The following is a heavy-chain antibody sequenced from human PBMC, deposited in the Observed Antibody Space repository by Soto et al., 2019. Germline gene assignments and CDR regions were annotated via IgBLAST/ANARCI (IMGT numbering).Heavy chain of an antibody. D-gene: IGHD3-16*02. CDR2: IYYSGST. V-gene: IGHV4-31*03. CDR3: ASDYRASYPAYYYYGMDV. J-gene: IGHJ6*02. Sequence: QVQLQESGPGLVKPSQTLSLTCTVSGGSISSGGDYWSWIRQHPGKGLEWIGYIYYSGSTYYNPSPKSRVSISVDTSKNQFSLKLSSVTAADTAVYYCASDYRASYPAYYYYGMDVWGQGTTVTVSS. CDR1: GGSISSGGDY.